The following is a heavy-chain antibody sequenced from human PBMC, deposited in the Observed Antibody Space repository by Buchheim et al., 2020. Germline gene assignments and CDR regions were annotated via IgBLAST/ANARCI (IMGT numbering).Heavy chain of an antibody. CDR1: GFTFSDSA. CDR2: ISSRADNYAT. Sequence: EVQLVESGGGLVEPGGSLKLSCAASGFTFSDSAMHWVRQASGKGLEWVGHISSRADNYATAYAASVRGRFTISRDVSKNTAYLLMDSLKTEDTAVYYCTRHSSLESPFDPWGQGTLVTVSS. CDR3: TRHSSLESPFDP. V-gene: IGHV3-73*02. J-gene: IGHJ5*02.